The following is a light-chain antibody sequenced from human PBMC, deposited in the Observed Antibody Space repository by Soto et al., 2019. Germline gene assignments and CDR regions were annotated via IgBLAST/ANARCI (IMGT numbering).Light chain of an antibody. V-gene: IGKV1-5*01. CDR2: DAS. Sequence: DIQMTQSPSTLSASVGDRVTITCRASQSISSWLAWYQQKPGKPPKLLIYDASSLERGVPSRFSGSGSGTEFTLTISGLLPEDFATYHCQQLNTLPFTFGQGTRLEI. J-gene: IGKJ5*01. CDR3: QQLNTLPFT. CDR1: QSISSW.